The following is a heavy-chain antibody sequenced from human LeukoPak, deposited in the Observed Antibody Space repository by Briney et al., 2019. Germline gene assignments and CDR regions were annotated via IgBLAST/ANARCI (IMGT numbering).Heavy chain of an antibody. D-gene: IGHD3-22*01. J-gene: IGHJ4*02. Sequence: GGSLEISCQGSGYRFTSYWIGWVRQLPGKGLEWMGIIYPGDSDTRYSPSFQGQVTISADKSISTAYLQWSSLKASDTAMYYCARVRYDSSGYIDYWGQGTLVTVSS. CDR1: GYRFTSYW. CDR3: ARVRYDSSGYIDY. V-gene: IGHV5-51*01. CDR2: IYPGDSDT.